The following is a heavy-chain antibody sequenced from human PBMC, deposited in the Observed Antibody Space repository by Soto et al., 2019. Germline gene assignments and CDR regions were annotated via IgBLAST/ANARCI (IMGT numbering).Heavy chain of an antibody. CDR3: ARQAAKCWFLDL. CDR1: GGSISSYY. CDR2: IFYGGST. D-gene: IGHD6-25*01. Sequence: QVQLQESGPGLVKPSETLSLTCTVSGGSISSYYWSWIRQPPGKGLEWIGYIFYGGSTNYNPSLMSRVTISVDTSKNQFSLNLSSATAADTAVYYCARQAAKCWFLDLWGRGTLVTVSS. J-gene: IGHJ2*01. V-gene: IGHV4-59*08.